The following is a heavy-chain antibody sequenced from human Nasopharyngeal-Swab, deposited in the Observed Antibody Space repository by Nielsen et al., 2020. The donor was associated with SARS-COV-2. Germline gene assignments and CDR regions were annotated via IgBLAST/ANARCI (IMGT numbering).Heavy chain of an antibody. CDR1: GYTFINYG. D-gene: IGHD6-19*01. CDR2: ISANNGNT. V-gene: IGHV1-18*01. CDR3: ARDQWLVHYFDY. Sequence: ASVKVSCKASGYTFINYGLSWVRQAPGQGLEWVGWISANNGNTNYAQKFRGRVTMNTDTSTSTAYMELRSLRSDDTAIYYCARDQWLVHYFDYWGQGTLVTVSS. J-gene: IGHJ4*02.